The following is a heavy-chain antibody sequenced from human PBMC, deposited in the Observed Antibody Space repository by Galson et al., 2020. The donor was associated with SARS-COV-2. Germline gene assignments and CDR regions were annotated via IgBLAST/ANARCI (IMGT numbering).Heavy chain of an antibody. CDR1: GFTFSSYW. D-gene: IGHD3-22*01. J-gene: IGHJ3*02. V-gene: IGHV3-74*01. CDR2: INSDGSST. Sequence: GESLKISCAASGFTFSSYWMHCVRQAPGKGLVWVSRINSDGSSTSYADSVKGRFTISRDNAKNTLYLQMNSLRAEDTAVYYCARDQDSSGYGRGDAFDIWGQGTMVTVSS. CDR3: ARDQDSSGYGRGDAFDI.